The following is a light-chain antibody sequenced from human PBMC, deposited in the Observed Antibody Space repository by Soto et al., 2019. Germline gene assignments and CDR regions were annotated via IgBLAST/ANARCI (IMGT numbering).Light chain of an antibody. Sequence: QSALTQPASVSGSPGQSITISCTGTSSDVGGYNYVSWYQQHPGKAPKLMIYDVSNRPSGVYHRFSGAKSGNTASLTISGLQAEDEADYYCSSYTSSSTPVVFGGGTKLTVL. CDR2: DVS. CDR1: SSDVGGYNY. CDR3: SSYTSSSTPVV. V-gene: IGLV2-14*01. J-gene: IGLJ2*01.